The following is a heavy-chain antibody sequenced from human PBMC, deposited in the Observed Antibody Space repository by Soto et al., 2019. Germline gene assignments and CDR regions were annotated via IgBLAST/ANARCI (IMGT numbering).Heavy chain of an antibody. D-gene: IGHD4-4*01. V-gene: IGHV2-5*01. Sequence: QITLKESGPTLVNPTQTLTLTCTFSGFSLSTSGVGVGWIRQPPGKALEWLALIYWNDDKRYSPSLKSRLTITKDTSKNQVVLTMTNMDPVDTATYYCAHELQYDRGLNWFDPWGQGTLVTVSS. CDR1: GFSLSTSGVG. CDR3: AHELQYDRGLNWFDP. J-gene: IGHJ5*02. CDR2: IYWNDDK.